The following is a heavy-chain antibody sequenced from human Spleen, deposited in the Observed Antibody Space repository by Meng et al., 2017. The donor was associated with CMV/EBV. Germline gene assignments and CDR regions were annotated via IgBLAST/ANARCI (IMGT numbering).Heavy chain of an antibody. CDR2: TYYKSKWYN. D-gene: IGHD3-22*01. J-gene: IGHJ1*01. CDR1: SSNSAA. Sequence: SSNSAAWNWIRQSPSRGLEWLGRTYYKSKWYNDYAVSVKSRITINPDTSKNQFSLQLNSVTPEDTAVYYCARDDLTYYYDSRGYGGWGQGTLVTVSS. V-gene: IGHV6-1*01. CDR3: ARDDLTYYYDSRGYGG.